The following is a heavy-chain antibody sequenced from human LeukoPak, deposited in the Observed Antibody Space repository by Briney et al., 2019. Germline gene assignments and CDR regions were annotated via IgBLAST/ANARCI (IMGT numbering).Heavy chain of an antibody. CDR1: GYTFSRYW. V-gene: IGHV3-74*01. CDR2: INSDGSIT. Sequence: GGSLRLSCAASGYTFSRYWMHWVRQAPGKGLVWVSQINSDGSITSYADSVKGRFTISRDNSKNTLYLQMSTLRAEDTAVYYCVKPSGSSWYMFDYWGQGTLVTVSS. J-gene: IGHJ4*02. D-gene: IGHD6-13*01. CDR3: VKPSGSSWYMFDY.